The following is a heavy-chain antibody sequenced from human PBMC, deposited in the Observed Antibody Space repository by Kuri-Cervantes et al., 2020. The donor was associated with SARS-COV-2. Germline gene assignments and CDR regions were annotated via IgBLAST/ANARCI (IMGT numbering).Heavy chain of an antibody. J-gene: IGHJ4*02. V-gene: IGHV4-59*01. CDR2: IYYSGST. CDR1: SGSITNYY. CDR3: ARLKLAPSPRFDY. Sequence: GSLRLSCTVSSGSITNYYWSWIRQPPGKGLEWIGHIYYSGSTNCNPSLKSRVTISLDTSKNQFSLKLSSVTAADTAVYYCARLKLAPSPRFDYWGQGTLVTVSS. D-gene: IGHD1-1*01.